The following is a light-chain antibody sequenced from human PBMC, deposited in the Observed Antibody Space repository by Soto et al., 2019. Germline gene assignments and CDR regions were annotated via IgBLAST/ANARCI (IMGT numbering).Light chain of an antibody. CDR1: ESLLHTNGNNY. CDR3: MQALQTRWT. Sequence: IVMTQSPLSLRVTPGEPASISCRSSESLLHTNGNNYVDWYLQKPGQSPQLLIYFGSTRASGVPDRFSGSGSDTDFTLTISRVEAEDVGVYYCMQALQTRWTFGQGTKVEIK. V-gene: IGKV2-28*01. CDR2: FGS. J-gene: IGKJ1*01.